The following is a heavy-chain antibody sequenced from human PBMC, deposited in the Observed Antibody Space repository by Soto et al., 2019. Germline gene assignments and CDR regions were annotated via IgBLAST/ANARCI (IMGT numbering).Heavy chain of an antibody. J-gene: IGHJ4*02. CDR1: GDSTSSSY. CDR3: ARRGGSGWYFDD. Sequence: SETLSLTCTVSGDSTSSSYWTWIRQPPGKGLERIGYVHFSGSPNYNPSLKSRVTISVDTSKSQFSLKLSSVSATYSAVYYCARRGGSGWYFDDWGQRILVSFSS. CDR2: VHFSGSP. V-gene: IGHV4-59*08. D-gene: IGHD6-19*01.